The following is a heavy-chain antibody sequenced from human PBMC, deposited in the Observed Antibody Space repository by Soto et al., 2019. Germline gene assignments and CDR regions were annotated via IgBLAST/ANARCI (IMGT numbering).Heavy chain of an antibody. CDR2: IDPDGTTT. CDR1: GFDFSYYW. V-gene: IGHV3-74*01. D-gene: IGHD3-10*01. Sequence: PGGSLRLSCVTSGFDFSYYWIHWIRQAPGKGLVWVSRIDPDGTTTNYADSVKGRFTVSRDNAKDTAYLQMDSLTADDTALYYCTRGLRPSSAGPGAYWGPGTLVTVSS. CDR3: TRGLRPSSAGPGAY. J-gene: IGHJ1*01.